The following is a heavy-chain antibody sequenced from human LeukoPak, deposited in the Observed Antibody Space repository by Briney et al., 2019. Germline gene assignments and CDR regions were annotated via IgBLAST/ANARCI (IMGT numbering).Heavy chain of an antibody. CDR2: ISAYNGNT. CDR3: ARGPNKLSSGWYDY. J-gene: IGHJ4*02. Sequence: SVKVSCKASGYTFTSYGISWVRQAPGQGLEWMGWISAYNGNTNYAQKLQGRVTMTTDTSTSTAYMELRSLRFDDTAVYYCARGPNKLSSGWYDYWGQGTLVTVSS. V-gene: IGHV1-18*01. D-gene: IGHD6-19*01. CDR1: GYTFTSYG.